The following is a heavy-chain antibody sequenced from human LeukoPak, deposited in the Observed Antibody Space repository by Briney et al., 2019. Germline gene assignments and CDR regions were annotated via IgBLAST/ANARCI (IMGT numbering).Heavy chain of an antibody. V-gene: IGHV3-30*04. CDR2: ISYDGSNK. Sequence: GGSLRLSCAASGFTFSSYAMHWVRQAPGKGLEWVAVISYDGSNKYYADSVKGRFTISRDNSKNTLYLQMNSLRAEDTAVYYCAKDSFIVVVPAAILGSPPHGDYWGQGTLVTVSS. CDR3: AKDSFIVVVPAAILGSPPHGDY. D-gene: IGHD2-2*01. CDR1: GFTFSSYA. J-gene: IGHJ4*02.